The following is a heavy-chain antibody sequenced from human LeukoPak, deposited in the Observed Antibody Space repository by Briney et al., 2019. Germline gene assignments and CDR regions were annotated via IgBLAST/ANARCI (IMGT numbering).Heavy chain of an antibody. V-gene: IGHV4-34*01. D-gene: IGHD3-10*02. CDR2: INHSGST. J-gene: IGHJ4*02. CDR3: ARGYGRTGSYFDY. CDR1: GGSFSGYY. Sequence: PSETLSLTCAVYGGSFSGYYWSWIRQPPGKGLEWMGEINHSGSTNYNPSLKRRVTISVNTSKNQFSLKLSSVTGADTAVYYCARGYGRTGSYFDYWGQGTLVTVSS.